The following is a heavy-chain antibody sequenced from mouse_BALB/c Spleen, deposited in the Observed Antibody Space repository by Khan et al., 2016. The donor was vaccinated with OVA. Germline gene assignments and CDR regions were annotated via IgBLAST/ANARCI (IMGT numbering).Heavy chain of an antibody. CDR3: AKKITTVDYYAMDY. J-gene: IGHJ4*01. D-gene: IGHD1-1*01. V-gene: IGHV2-5*01. CDR2: IWRGGST. Sequence: QVQLKESGPGLVQPSQSLSITCTVSGFSLTSYGVHWVRQSPGKGLEWLGVIWRGGSTDYNAAFMSRLSINKDNSKSQVFFKMNSLQADDTAIYYCAKKITTVDYYAMDYWGQGTSVTVSS. CDR1: GFSLTSYG.